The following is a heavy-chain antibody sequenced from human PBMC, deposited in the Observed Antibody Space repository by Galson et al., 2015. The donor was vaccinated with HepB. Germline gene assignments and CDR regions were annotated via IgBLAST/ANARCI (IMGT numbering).Heavy chain of an antibody. CDR3: AKGIREWELPFSGAFDI. D-gene: IGHD1-26*01. Sequence: ETLSLTCTVSGDSISSNYWSWIRQPPGKGLECIGYMYSGGSTSYNSPLKSRVTISRDNSKNTLYLQMNSLRVEDTAVYYCAKGIREWELPFSGAFDIWGQGTMVTVSS. V-gene: IGHV4-4*08. CDR2: MYSGGST. CDR1: GDSISSNY. J-gene: IGHJ3*02.